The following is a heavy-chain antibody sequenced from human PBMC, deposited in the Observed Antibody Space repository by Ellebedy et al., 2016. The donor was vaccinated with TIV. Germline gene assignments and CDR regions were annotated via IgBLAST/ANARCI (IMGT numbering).Heavy chain of an antibody. J-gene: IGHJ6*02. CDR3: ARDPFWCQSCLDV. D-gene: IGHD2-8*01. CDR1: GDSVSSNSAA. CDR2: TYYRSKWYN. V-gene: IGHV6-1*01. Sequence: SQTLSLTCAISGDSVSSNSAAWNWVRQSPSRGLEWLGRTYYRSKWYNDYATSVKSRITINPDTSKNQFSLQLNSVTPDDTAVYYCARDPFWCQSCLDVWGQGTTVIVSS.